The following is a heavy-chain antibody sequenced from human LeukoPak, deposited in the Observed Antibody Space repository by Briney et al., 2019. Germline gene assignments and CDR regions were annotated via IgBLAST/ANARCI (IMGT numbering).Heavy chain of an antibody. CDR1: GNTFTDLS. J-gene: IGHJ4*02. V-gene: IGHV1-24*01. D-gene: IGHD2/OR15-2a*01. Sequence: ASVKVSCKVSGNTFTDLSMNWVRQAPGKGLEWMGGFDPEDVETIYAQKFQGRVTMTEHTSTATAYMALSSLMPHDTAVYYCATDFYRGRQFDYWGQGTLVTVSS. CDR2: FDPEDVET. CDR3: ATDFYRGRQFDY.